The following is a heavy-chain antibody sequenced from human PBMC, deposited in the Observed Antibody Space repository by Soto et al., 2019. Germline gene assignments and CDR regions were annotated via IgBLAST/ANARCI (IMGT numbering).Heavy chain of an antibody. CDR3: ARHTADTAMAKLTYGMDV. V-gene: IGHV5-51*01. Sequence: GESLKISCKGSGYSFTSYWIGWVRQMPGKGLEWMGIIYPGDSDTRYSPSFQGQVTISADKSISTAYLQWSSLKASDTAMYYCARHTADTAMAKLTYGMDVWGQGTTVTVSS. D-gene: IGHD5-18*01. J-gene: IGHJ6*02. CDR1: GYSFTSYW. CDR2: IYPGDSDT.